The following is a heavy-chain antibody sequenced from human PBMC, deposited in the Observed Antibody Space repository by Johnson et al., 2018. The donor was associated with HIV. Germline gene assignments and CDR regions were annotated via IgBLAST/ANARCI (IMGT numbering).Heavy chain of an antibody. CDR2: ISWNSGSI. CDR1: GFTFDDYA. CDR3: AREKGAKGSSPSAFDI. D-gene: IGHD6-13*01. Sequence: EVQLVESGGGVVQPGRSLRLSCAASGFTFDDYAMHWVRQAPGKGLEWVSGISWNSGSIGYADSVKGRFTISRDNAKNSLYLQMNSLRAEDTAVYYWAREKGAKGSSPSAFDIWGQGTMVTVSS. J-gene: IGHJ3*02. V-gene: IGHV3-9*01.